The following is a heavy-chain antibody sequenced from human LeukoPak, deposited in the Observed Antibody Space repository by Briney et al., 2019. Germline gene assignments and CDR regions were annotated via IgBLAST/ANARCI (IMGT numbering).Heavy chain of an antibody. CDR1: GYTFTSYD. J-gene: IGHJ5*02. D-gene: IGHD3-22*01. Sequence: ASVKVSCKTSGYTFTSYDINWVRQATGQGLEWMGWMNPNSGNTGYAQKFQGRVTMTRNTSISTAYMELSSLRSEDTAVYYCARGEPYYYDSSGHDPWGQGTLVTVSS. CDR2: MNPNSGNT. V-gene: IGHV1-8*01. CDR3: ARGEPYYYDSSGHDP.